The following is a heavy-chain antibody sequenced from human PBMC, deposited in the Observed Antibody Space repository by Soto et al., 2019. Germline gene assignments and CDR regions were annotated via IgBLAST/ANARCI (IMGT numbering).Heavy chain of an antibody. J-gene: IGHJ6*02. D-gene: IGHD3-10*01. CDR3: AKGDYDRVWFGPPSYYYYGMDV. CDR1: GFTFSSYG. V-gene: IGHV3-30*18. CDR2: ISYDGSNK. Sequence: GGSLRLSCAACGFTFSSYGMHWVRQAPGKGLGWVAVISYDGSNKYYADSVKGRFTISRDNSKNTLYLQMNSLRAEDTAVYYCAKGDYDRVWFGPPSYYYYGMDVWGQGTTVTVSS.